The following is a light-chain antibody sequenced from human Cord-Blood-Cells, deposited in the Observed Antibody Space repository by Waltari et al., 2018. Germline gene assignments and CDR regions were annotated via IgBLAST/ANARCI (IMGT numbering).Light chain of an antibody. CDR2: EGS. CDR1: SSDVGSYNL. V-gene: IGLV2-23*01. Sequence: QSALTQPASVSGSPGQSITISCTGTSSDVGSYNLVSWYPQHPGKAPKLMIYEGSKRPSGVSNRFSGSKSGNTASLTISWLQAEDEADYYCCSYAGSSTWVFGGGTKLTVL. CDR3: CSYAGSSTWV. J-gene: IGLJ3*02.